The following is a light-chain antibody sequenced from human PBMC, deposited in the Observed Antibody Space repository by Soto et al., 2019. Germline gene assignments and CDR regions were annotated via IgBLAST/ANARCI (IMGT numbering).Light chain of an antibody. CDR2: AAS. CDR3: QHRSIWPVS. V-gene: IGKV3-11*01. J-gene: IGKJ5*01. Sequence: EIVMTQSAGTLSLSPGERATLSCRASQSVSSYLAWYQQKPGQAPRLLMFAASNRATGIPARFSGSGSGTDFTLTISSLEPEDFAVYYCQHRSIWPVSFGQGARLAIK. CDR1: QSVSSY.